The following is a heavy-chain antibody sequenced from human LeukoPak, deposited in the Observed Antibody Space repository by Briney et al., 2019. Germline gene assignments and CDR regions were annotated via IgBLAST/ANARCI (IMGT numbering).Heavy chain of an antibody. Sequence: ASVKVSCKASGYTFTGYYMHWVRQAPGQGLEWMGRINPNSGGTNYAQKFQGRVTMTRDTSTSTVYMELSSLRSEDTAVYYCAREDAFGSGSRFDYWGQGTLVTVSS. CDR3: AREDAFGSGSRFDY. CDR2: INPNSGGT. V-gene: IGHV1-2*06. CDR1: GYTFTGYY. J-gene: IGHJ4*02. D-gene: IGHD3-10*01.